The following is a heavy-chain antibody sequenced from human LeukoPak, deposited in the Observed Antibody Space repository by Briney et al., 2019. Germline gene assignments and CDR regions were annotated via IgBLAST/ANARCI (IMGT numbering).Heavy chain of an antibody. CDR3: ARTLWFGGQDWFDP. D-gene: IGHD3-10*01. J-gene: IGHJ5*02. CDR1: GFTFSSYS. CDR2: ISSSSSTI. V-gene: IGHV3-48*01. Sequence: GGSLRLPCAASGFTFSSYSMNWVRQAPGKGLEWVSYISSSSSTIYYADSVKGRFTISRDNAKNSLYLQMNSLRAEDTAVYYCARTLWFGGQDWFDPWGQGTLVTVSS.